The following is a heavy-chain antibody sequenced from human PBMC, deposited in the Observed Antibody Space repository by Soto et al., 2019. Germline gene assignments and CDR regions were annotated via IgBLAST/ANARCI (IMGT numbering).Heavy chain of an antibody. J-gene: IGHJ6*03. CDR3: ARGPVVVPAAPYYYYMDV. CDR2: INAGNGNT. Sequence: ASVTVYCQASGYTFTSYAMHWVRQAPRQRLEWMGWINAGNGNTKYSQKFQGRVTITRDTSASTAYMELSSLRSEDTAVYYCARGPVVVPAAPYYYYMDVWGKGTTVTVSS. CDR1: GYTFTSYA. V-gene: IGHV1-3*01. D-gene: IGHD2-2*01.